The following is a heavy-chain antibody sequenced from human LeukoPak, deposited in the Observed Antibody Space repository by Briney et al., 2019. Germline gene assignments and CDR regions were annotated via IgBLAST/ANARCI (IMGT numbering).Heavy chain of an antibody. CDR2: IYSNSGGT. CDR1: GYTFTGYY. D-gene: IGHD1-26*01. CDR3: AREFPRTSGFDY. V-gene: IGHV1-2*02. Sequence: GASVKVSCKASGYTFTGYYMHWVRQAPGQGLEWMGWIYSNSGGTGYAQNFQGRVTMTWDTSITTAYMELNRLTSDDTAVYYCAREFPRTSGFDYWGQGSLVTVSS. J-gene: IGHJ4*02.